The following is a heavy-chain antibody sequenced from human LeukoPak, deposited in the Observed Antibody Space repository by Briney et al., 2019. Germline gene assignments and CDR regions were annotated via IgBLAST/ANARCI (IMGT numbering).Heavy chain of an antibody. CDR3: ARDHSAAYGMDV. Sequence: SGGSLRLSCAASGFTFSHYAMSWVRQPPGKGLEWVSAISGNGYSKYYADSVKGRFTISRDNSKNALYLEMNSLRAEDTAVYYCARDHSAAYGMDVWGQGTTVTVSS. V-gene: IGHV3-23*01. CDR2: ISGNGYSK. J-gene: IGHJ6*02. CDR1: GFTFSHYA. D-gene: IGHD6-25*01.